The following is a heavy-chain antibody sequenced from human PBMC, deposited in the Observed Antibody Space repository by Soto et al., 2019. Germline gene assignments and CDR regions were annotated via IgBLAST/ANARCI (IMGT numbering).Heavy chain of an antibody. CDR2: ISYDGSNR. CDR1: GFPFTTYG. J-gene: IGHJ4*02. V-gene: IGHV3-30*03. Sequence: QVQLVESGGGVVQPERSLRLSCAASGFPFTTYGMHWVREGPGKGLEWVAVISYDGSNRYYADSVKGRFTIYRDNSKNTLYRQMNDLRPEDTALYYCVGGQYYFDYRGQGTLVTVSS. D-gene: IGHD3-10*01. CDR3: VGGQYYFDY.